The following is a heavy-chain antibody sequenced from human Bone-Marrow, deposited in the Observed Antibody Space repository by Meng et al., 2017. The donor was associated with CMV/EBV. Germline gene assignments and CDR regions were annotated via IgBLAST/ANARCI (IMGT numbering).Heavy chain of an antibody. J-gene: IGHJ4*02. CDR2: ISYDGNIK. V-gene: IGHV3-30*04. CDR3: AKVAYPNHNSGYYFPPEFDY. D-gene: IGHD3-22*01. CDR1: GFTFGSHA. Sequence: GGSLRLSCEASGFTFGSHAFHWVRQAPGRGLDWIAVISYDGNIKYYAESVKGRFTISRDNSKNALYLQMNSLRIEDTALYYCAKVAYPNHNSGYYFPPEFDYWGQGTLVTVSS.